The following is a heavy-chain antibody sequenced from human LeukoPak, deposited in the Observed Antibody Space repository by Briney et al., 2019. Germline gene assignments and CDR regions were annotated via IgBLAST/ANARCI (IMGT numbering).Heavy chain of an antibody. CDR2: ISGSGGST. D-gene: IGHD3-22*01. Sequence: GGSLRLSCAASGFTFSSYAMSWVRQAPGKGLEWVSAISGSGGSTHYAHSVRGRFTISRDKSKNTLYLQMNSLRARDTAVYYCAILETYYYASRGSDVFDYWSQGTLVAVSS. CDR3: AILETYYYASRGSDVFDY. J-gene: IGHJ4*02. V-gene: IGHV3-23*01. CDR1: GFTFSSYA.